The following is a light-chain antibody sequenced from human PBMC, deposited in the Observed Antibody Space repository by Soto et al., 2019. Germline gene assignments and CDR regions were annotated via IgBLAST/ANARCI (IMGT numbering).Light chain of an antibody. CDR3: QNYYSAPLT. CDR2: VAS. Sequence: DIQMTQSPSSLSASVGDRVTITCRASQDISNHLAWYQQKPGKVPKVLIYVASTLQSGVPSRFSDSGSGTDFTLTISSLQPEDVATYYCQNYYSAPLTFGGGTKVEIK. J-gene: IGKJ4*01. CDR1: QDISNH. V-gene: IGKV1-27*01.